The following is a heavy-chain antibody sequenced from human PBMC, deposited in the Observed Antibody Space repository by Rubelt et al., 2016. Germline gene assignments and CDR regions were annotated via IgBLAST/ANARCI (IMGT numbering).Heavy chain of an antibody. CDR1: GGSISSGAHY. CDR3: ARAPLTGLGGNFDY. J-gene: IGHJ4*02. V-gene: IGHV4-31*03. D-gene: IGHD3-9*01. Sequence: QVQLQESGPGLVKPSQTLSLTCTVSGGSISSGAHYWTWIRHHPEKGLEWIGYIYYTGSTYYNPSLMSRLIISVDTSKNHFSLKLSSVTAADTAVYYCARAPLTGLGGNFDYWGQGILVTVSS. CDR2: IYYTGST.